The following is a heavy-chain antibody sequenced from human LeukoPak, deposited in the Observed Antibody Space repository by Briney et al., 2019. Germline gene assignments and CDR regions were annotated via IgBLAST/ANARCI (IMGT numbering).Heavy chain of an antibody. J-gene: IGHJ4*02. CDR1: GFTFSSYA. CDR3: AKGGVENGLPCSSTSCYFDY. D-gene: IGHD2-2*01. V-gene: IGHV3-30-3*01. CDR2: ISYDGSNK. Sequence: GGSLRLSCAASGFTFSSYAMHWVRQAPGKGLEWVAVISYDGSNKYYADSVKGRFTISRDNSKNTLYLQMNSLRAEDTAVYYCAKGGVENGLPCSSTSCYFDYWGQGTLVTVSS.